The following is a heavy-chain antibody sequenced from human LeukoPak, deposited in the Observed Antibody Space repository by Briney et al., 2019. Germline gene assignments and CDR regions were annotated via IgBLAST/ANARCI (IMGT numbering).Heavy chain of an antibody. V-gene: IGHV3-21*04. CDR3: AKVDSGKPDNAFDV. J-gene: IGHJ3*01. Sequence: GGSLRLSCAASGFTFSSYSMNWVRQAPGKGLEWVSSISSSSSYIYYADSVKGRFTISRDNAKKTLYLQMNSLRAEDTALYYCAKVDSGKPDNAFDVWGHGTMVTVSS. CDR1: GFTFSSYS. CDR2: ISSSSSYI. D-gene: IGHD1-26*01.